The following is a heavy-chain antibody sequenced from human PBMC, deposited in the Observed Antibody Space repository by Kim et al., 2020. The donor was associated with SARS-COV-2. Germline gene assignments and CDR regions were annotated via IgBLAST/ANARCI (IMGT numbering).Heavy chain of an antibody. J-gene: IGHJ6*02. CDR1: GGSFNDYY. CDR2: INHSGST. D-gene: IGHD3-10*01. CDR3: AGGQDVDSGRYGGMDV. Sequence: SETLSLTCAVYGGSFNDYYWSWIRQPPGKGLEWIGEINHSGSTNYNPSLKSRVTISVDTSKNLFSLPLSSVTAADTAVYYCAGGQDVDSGRYGGMDVGGQETTVTVSS. V-gene: IGHV4-34*01.